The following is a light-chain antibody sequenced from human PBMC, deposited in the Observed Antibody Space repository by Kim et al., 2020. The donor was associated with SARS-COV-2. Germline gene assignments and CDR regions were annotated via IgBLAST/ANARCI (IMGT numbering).Light chain of an antibody. CDR1: QSVAPTH. CDR3: QQYDRPPYT. J-gene: IGKJ2*01. Sequence: LSPGERATLSCRASQSVAPTHLAWFQQKPGQAPRLLIYGTSSRATGIPDRFSASESGTDFTLTISRLEPEDFAVYFCQQYDRPPYTFGQGTKLEI. V-gene: IGKV3-20*01. CDR2: GTS.